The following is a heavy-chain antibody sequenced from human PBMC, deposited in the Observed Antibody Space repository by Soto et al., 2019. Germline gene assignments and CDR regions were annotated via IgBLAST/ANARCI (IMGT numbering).Heavy chain of an antibody. CDR2: ISGSGRTI. Sequence: QVQLVESGGCLVKPGGSLRLSCAASGIIFSDYMSWVRQAPGKGLEWLSYISGSGRTIYSADSVKGRFTISRDNATNSLHLQMNNLRAEDTAVYYCARLPFPWGWFDPWGQGTLVTVSS. CDR3: ARLPFPWGWFDP. V-gene: IGHV3-11*01. D-gene: IGHD3-16*01. J-gene: IGHJ5*02. CDR1: GIIFSDY.